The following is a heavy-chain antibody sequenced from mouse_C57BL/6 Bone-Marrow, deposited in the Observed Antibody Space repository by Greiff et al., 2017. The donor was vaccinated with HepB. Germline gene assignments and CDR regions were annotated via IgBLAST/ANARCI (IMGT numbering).Heavy chain of an antibody. J-gene: IGHJ1*03. CDR3: ATYCGSSYWYFDV. D-gene: IGHD1-1*01. V-gene: IGHV1-42*01. CDR1: GYSFTGYY. CDR2: INPSTGGT. Sequence: VQLKQSGPELVKPGASVKISCKASGYSFTGYYMNWVKQSPEKSLEWIGEINPSTGGTTYNQKFKAKATLTVDKSSSTAYMQLKSLTSEDSAVYYCATYCGSSYWYFDVWGTGTTVTVSS.